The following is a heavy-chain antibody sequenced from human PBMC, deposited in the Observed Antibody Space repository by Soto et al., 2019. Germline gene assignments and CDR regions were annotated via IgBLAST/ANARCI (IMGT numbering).Heavy chain of an antibody. Sequence: PSETLSLTCAVSGGSISSSNWWSWVRQPPGKGLEWIGEIYHSGSTNYNPSLKSRVTISVDKSKNQFSLKLSSVTAADTAVYYCASRGGGFLGWLSSSGMDVWGQGTTVTV. J-gene: IGHJ6*02. D-gene: IGHD3-3*01. CDR3: ASRGGGFLGWLSSSGMDV. CDR1: GGSISSSNW. CDR2: IYHSGST. V-gene: IGHV4-4*02.